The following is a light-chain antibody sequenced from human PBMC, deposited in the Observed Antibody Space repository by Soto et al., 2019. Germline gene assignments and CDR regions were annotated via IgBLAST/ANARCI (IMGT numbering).Light chain of an antibody. CDR3: QQYNSYSSWT. CDR1: QSLNSL. Sequence: DIKMTLSLSTLSAYVGDRVTITCRASQSLNSLLAWYQQKPGRAPKLLIYDASTLESGVPSRFSGSGSGTEFTLTISSLQTDDFATYYCQQYNSYSSWTFGQGSMVDIK. J-gene: IGKJ1*01. CDR2: DAS. V-gene: IGKV1-5*01.